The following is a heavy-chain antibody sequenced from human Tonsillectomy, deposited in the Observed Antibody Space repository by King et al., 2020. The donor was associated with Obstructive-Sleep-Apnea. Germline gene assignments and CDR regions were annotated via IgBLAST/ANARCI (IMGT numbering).Heavy chain of an antibody. CDR2: IYYIGST. J-gene: IGHJ2*01. V-gene: IGHV4-59*01. Sequence: QLQESGPGLVKPSETLFLTCTVSGGSISSYYWSWIRQPPGKGLEWIGYIYYIGSTNYNPSLKSRVTISVDTSKNQFSLKLSSVTAADPAVYYCARTLSIAAAGTGWYFDLWGRGTLVTVSS. CDR1: GGSISSYY. D-gene: IGHD6-13*01. CDR3: ARTLSIAAAGTGWYFDL.